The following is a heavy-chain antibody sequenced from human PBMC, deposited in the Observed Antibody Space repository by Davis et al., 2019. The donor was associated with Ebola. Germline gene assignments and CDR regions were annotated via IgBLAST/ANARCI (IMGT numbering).Heavy chain of an antibody. D-gene: IGHD6-13*01. J-gene: IGHJ4*02. CDR2: ISAYNGNT. CDR1: GYTFTSYG. Sequence: ASVKVSCKASGYTFTSYGISWVRQAPGQGLEWMGWISAYNGNTNYAQKFQGRVTITADKSTSTAYMELSSLRSEDTAVYYCARGAYSSSWYPFDYWGQGTLVTVSS. V-gene: IGHV1-18*01. CDR3: ARGAYSSSWYPFDY.